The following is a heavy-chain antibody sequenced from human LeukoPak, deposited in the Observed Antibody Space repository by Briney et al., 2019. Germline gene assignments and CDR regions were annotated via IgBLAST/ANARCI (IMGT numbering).Heavy chain of an antibody. Sequence: ASVNVSCQASGYTYTSYDINWVRQATGQGREGMGWMNPNSGNTGYAQKFQGRVTMTRNTSISTAYMELSSLRSEDTAVYYCARARSVYSSSSKPPNWFDPWGQGTLVTVSS. CDR2: MNPNSGNT. D-gene: IGHD6-6*01. J-gene: IGHJ5*02. V-gene: IGHV1-8*01. CDR3: ARARSVYSSSSKPPNWFDP. CDR1: GYTYTSYD.